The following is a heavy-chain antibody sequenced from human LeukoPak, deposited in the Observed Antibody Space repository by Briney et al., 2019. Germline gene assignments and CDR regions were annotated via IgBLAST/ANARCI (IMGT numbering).Heavy chain of an antibody. CDR2: ISAYNGNT. J-gene: IGHJ6*03. CDR1: GYTFTSYG. CDR3: ARDMFPGSSGVVIKNMDI. D-gene: IGHD3-3*01. Sequence: GASVKVSCKASGYTFTSYGISWVRQAPGQGLEWMGWISAYNGNTNYAQKLQGRVTMTTDTSTSTAYMELRSLRSDDTAVYYCARDMFPGSSGVVIKNMDIWGKGTTVTVSS. V-gene: IGHV1-18*01.